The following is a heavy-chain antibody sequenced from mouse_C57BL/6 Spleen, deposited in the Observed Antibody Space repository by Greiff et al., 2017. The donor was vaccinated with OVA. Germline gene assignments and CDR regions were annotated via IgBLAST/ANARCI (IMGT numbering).Heavy chain of an antibody. CDR3: AKESYYGSSPYWYFDV. V-gene: IGHV2-5*01. CDR2: IWRGGST. Sequence: VQLVESGPGLVQPSQSLSMTCTVSGFSLTTYGVHWVRQSPGKGLEWLGVIWRGGSTDYNAAFMSRLSITKDNSKSQVFFKMNSLQADDTAIYDCAKESYYGSSPYWYFDVWGTGTTVTVSS. CDR1: GFSLTTYG. J-gene: IGHJ1*03. D-gene: IGHD1-1*01.